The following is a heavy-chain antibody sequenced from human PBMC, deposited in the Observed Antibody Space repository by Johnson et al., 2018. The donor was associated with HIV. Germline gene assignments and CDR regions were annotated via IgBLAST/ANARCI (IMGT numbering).Heavy chain of an antibody. CDR2: ISYDGSNK. D-gene: IGHD3-16*01. Sequence: QVQLVESGGGGVQPGRSLRLSCAASGLRFSDYGMHWVRQAPGKGLEWVAGISYDGSNKQYGDSVKGRFTISRDNAKNSLYLQMNSLRAEDTALYYCARSPTDGWVSSAFDIWGQGTMVTVSS. V-gene: IGHV3-30*03. CDR3: ARSPTDGWVSSAFDI. CDR1: GLRFSDYG. J-gene: IGHJ3*02.